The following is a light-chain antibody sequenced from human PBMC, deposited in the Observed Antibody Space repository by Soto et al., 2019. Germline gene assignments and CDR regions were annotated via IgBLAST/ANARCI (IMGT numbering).Light chain of an antibody. CDR1: QSVSSSY. CDR3: QQYGNSPQT. V-gene: IGKV3-20*01. CDR2: GAS. Sequence: EIVLTQSPGTLSFSAGERATLSFRASQSVSSSYLAWYQQKPGQAPRLLIYGASSRATGFPDRFSGSGSGTDFTLTISRLEPEDFAVYYCQQYGNSPQTFGQGTKVDIK. J-gene: IGKJ1*01.